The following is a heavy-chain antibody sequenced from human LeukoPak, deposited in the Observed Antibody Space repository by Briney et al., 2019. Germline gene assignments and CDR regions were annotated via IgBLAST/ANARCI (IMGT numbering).Heavy chain of an antibody. CDR1: GGTFSSYA. CDR3: ARGHYSSSWYSYYYYGMDV. CDR2: IIPIFGTA. J-gene: IGHJ6*02. V-gene: IGHV1-69*13. Sequence: SVKVSCKASGGTFSSYAISWVRHAPGQGLEWMGGIIPIFGTANYAQKFQGRVTITADESTSTAYMELSSLRSEDTAVYYCARGHYSSSWYSYYYYGMDVWGQGTTVTVSS. D-gene: IGHD6-13*01.